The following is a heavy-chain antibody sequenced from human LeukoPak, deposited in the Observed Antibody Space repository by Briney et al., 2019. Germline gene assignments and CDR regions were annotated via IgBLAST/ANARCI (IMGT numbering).Heavy chain of an antibody. CDR2: ISSSSSYI. J-gene: IGHJ6*02. Sequence: GGSLRLSCAASGFTFSSHSMNWVRQAPGKGLEWVSSISSSSSYIYYADSVKGRFTISRDNAKNSLYLQMNSLRAEDTAVYYCARDVSSWTFGYYYYGMDVWGQGTTVTVSS. D-gene: IGHD6-13*01. V-gene: IGHV3-21*01. CDR1: GFTFSSHS. CDR3: ARDVSSWTFGYYYYGMDV.